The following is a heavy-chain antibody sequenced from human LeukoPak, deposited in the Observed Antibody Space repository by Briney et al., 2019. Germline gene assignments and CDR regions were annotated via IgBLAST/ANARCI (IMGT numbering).Heavy chain of an antibody. CDR1: GFSFDDYD. V-gene: IGHV3-33*06. CDR3: SKDSGSYSLDY. Sequence: PGGSLRLSCAASGFSFDDYDMHWVRQAPGKGLEWVGVICYDGSNKYYADSVRGGFTISRDNSENTLYLQMNSLRAEGTAVYYCSKDSGSYSLDYWGEGTLVTVSS. CDR2: ICYDGSNK. D-gene: IGHD1-26*01. J-gene: IGHJ4*02.